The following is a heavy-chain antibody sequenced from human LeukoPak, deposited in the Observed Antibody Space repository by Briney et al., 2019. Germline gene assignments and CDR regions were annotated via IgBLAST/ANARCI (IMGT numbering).Heavy chain of an antibody. CDR3: ARDSVVTDFWSGYHTFPSDV. J-gene: IGHJ6*04. D-gene: IGHD3-3*01. CDR1: GGSISSGDYY. CDR2: IYYSGIT. Sequence: SETLSLXCTVSGGSISSGDYYWSWIRQPPGKGQEWIGYIYYSGITYYNPSLKSRVTISVDTSKNQFSLKLSSVTAADTAVYYCARDSVVTDFWSGYHTFPSDVWGKGTTVTVSS. V-gene: IGHV4-30-4*08.